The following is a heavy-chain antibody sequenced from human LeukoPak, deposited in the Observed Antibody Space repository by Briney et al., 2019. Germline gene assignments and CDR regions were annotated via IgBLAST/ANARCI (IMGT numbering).Heavy chain of an antibody. CDR1: GLVFSSYT. V-gene: IGHV3-11*06. Sequence: GGSLRLSGAASGLVFSSYTMGWVRHAPGKGLEWVSSSTPATDSTNYADSVQGRFTISRDNAKKTAYLQMNSLRVEDTAIYFCVGNQDFWSGYHAFEYWGQGILVTVSS. D-gene: IGHD3-3*01. CDR2: STPATDST. J-gene: IGHJ4*02. CDR3: VGNQDFWSGYHAFEY.